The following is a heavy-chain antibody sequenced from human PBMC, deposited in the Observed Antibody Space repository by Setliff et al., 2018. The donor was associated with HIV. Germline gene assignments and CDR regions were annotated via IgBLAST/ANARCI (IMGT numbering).Heavy chain of an antibody. V-gene: IGHV4-34*01. CDR1: GGSFSGYY. Sequence: PSETLSLTCAVYGGSFSGYYWSWIRQPPGKGLEWIGEINHSGSTNYNPSLRSRVTISVDTSKNQLSLRLTTMTAADTAVYYCAGATWLVHPFPLYYFDYWGQGTLVTVSS. CDR3: AGATWLVHPFPLYYFDY. CDR2: INHSGST. D-gene: IGHD6-19*01. J-gene: IGHJ4*02.